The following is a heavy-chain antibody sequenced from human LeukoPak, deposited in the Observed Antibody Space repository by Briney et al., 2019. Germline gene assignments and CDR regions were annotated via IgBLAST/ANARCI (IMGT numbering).Heavy chain of an antibody. CDR2: ISSSSSYI. D-gene: IGHD2-2*02. CDR3: ARVSPDIVVVPAAILPYYFDY. CDR1: GSTFSSYA. Sequence: GGSLRLSCAASGSTFSSYAMSWVRQAPGKGLEWVSSISSSSSYIYYADSVKGRFTISRDNAKNSLYLQMNSLRAEDTAVYYCARVSPDIVVVPAAILPYYFDYWGQGTLVTVSS. V-gene: IGHV3-21*01. J-gene: IGHJ4*02.